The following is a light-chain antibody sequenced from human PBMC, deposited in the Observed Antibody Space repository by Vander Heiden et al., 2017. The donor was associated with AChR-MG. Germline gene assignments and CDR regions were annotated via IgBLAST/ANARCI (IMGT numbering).Light chain of an antibody. CDR1: QSVSSY. CDR2: DAS. J-gene: IGKJ4*01. CDR3: QQRSNWPLT. V-gene: IGKV3-11*01. Sequence: EIVLTQSQATLSLSPGGRATLSCRASQSVSSYLAWYQQKPGQAHRLLIYDASNRATGIAARFSGSGSGTDFTLTISSLEPEDFAVYYWQQRSNWPLTFGGGTKVEIK.